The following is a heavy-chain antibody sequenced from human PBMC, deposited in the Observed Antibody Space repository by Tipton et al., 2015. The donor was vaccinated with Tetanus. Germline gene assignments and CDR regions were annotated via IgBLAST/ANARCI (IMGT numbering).Heavy chain of an antibody. Sequence: SLRLSCAASGFTFSTYSMTWVRQAPGKGLEWVSAMSGSGGATYYADSVRGRFTISRDNAKNSLYLQMNSLTADDTAVYFCASGSSLDYWGQGTLITVSS. V-gene: IGHV3-23*01. CDR3: ASGSSLDY. CDR1: GFTFSTYS. J-gene: IGHJ4*02. CDR2: MSGSGGAT. D-gene: IGHD6-6*01.